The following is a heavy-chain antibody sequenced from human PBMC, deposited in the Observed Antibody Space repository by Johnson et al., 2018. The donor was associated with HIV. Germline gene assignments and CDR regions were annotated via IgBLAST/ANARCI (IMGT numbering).Heavy chain of an antibody. CDR1: GFIFSNCG. V-gene: IGHV3-30*02. CDR3: AKDRGSGGYWDAFDI. J-gene: IGHJ3*02. D-gene: IGHD6-19*01. Sequence: QVRLVESGGGVVQPGGSLRLSCAASGFIFSNCGMHWVRQAPGKGLEWVAFIRYDGSSKYYADSVKGRFTISRDNAKNTLYLQMNSLRAEDTAVYYCAKDRGSGGYWDAFDIWGQGTMVTVSS. CDR2: IRYDGSSK.